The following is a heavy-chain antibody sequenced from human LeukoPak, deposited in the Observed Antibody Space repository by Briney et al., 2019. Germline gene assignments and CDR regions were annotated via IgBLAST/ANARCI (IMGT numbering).Heavy chain of an antibody. V-gene: IGHV1-2*04. CDR3: ARGSIESGSYYYYFDY. D-gene: IGHD1-26*01. J-gene: IGHJ4*02. CDR2: INPNSGGT. Sequence: GASVKVSCKASGYTFTGYYMHWVRQAPGQGLEWMGWINPNSGGTNYAQKFQGWVTMTRDTSISTAYMELSRLRSDDTAVYYCARGSIESGSYYYYFDYWGQGTLVTVSS. CDR1: GYTFTGYY.